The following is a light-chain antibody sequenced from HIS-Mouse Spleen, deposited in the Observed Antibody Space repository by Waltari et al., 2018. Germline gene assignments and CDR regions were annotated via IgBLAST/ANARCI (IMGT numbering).Light chain of an antibody. CDR2: AAS. Sequence: DIQMTQSPSSLSSSVGDRVTITCRASQGNYLAWFQQKPGKATKSLIYAASSLQSGVPSKFSGSGSGTDFTLTISSLQPEDFATYYCQQYNSYPLTFGGETKVEIK. V-gene: IGKV1-16*02. CDR3: QQYNSYPLT. J-gene: IGKJ4*01. CDR1: QGNY.